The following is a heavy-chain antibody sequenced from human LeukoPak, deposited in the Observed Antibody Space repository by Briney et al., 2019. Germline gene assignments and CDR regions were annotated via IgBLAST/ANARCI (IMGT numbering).Heavy chain of an antibody. CDR2: ISYDGSNK. J-gene: IGHJ4*02. Sequence: TGGSLRLSCAASGFTFSSYAMHWVRQAPGKGLEWVAVISYDGSNKYYPDSVKGRFTISRDNTKNPLYLQMNSLRADDTAVDYCARDAYDYVWGSYRPYYFDYWGQGTLVTVSS. V-gene: IGHV3-30-3*01. CDR1: GFTFSSYA. D-gene: IGHD3-16*02. CDR3: ARDAYDYVWGSYRPYYFDY.